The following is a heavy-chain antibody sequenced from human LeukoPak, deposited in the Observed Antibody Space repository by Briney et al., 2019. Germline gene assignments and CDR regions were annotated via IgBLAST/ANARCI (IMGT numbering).Heavy chain of an antibody. V-gene: IGHV3-7*01. Sequence: GGSLRLSCAACGFTVSSNYMSCVRQSPGKGLEGVANINRDGTKTTYVDSVKGRFTISRDNAKNPLFLPMSSLRAEDTAVYYCATAPAAADSSWGQGTMVAVSS. J-gene: IGHJ5*02. CDR1: GFTVSSNY. D-gene: IGHD6-13*01. CDR2: INRDGTKT. CDR3: ATAPAAADSS.